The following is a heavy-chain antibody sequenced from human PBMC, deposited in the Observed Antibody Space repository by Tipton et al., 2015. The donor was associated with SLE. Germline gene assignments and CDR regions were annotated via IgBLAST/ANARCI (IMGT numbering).Heavy chain of an antibody. CDR1: GYSISSGYY. D-gene: IGHD6-6*01. J-gene: IGHJ4*02. Sequence: TLSLTCAVSGYSISSGYYWGWIRQPPGKGLEWIGSIYHSGSTYYNPSLKSRVTISVDTSKNQFSLKLSSVTAADTAGDYCARGQAARPPGYFDYWGQGTLVTVSS. CDR2: IYHSGST. V-gene: IGHV4-38-2*01. CDR3: ARGQAARPPGYFDY.